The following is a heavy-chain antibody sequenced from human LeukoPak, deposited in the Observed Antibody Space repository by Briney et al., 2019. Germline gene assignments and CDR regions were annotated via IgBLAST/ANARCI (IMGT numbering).Heavy chain of an antibody. D-gene: IGHD3-10*01. CDR1: GYTFTGYY. J-gene: IGHJ4*02. V-gene: IGHV1-2*02. CDR3: ARDEQYYYGSGRYDY. CDR2: INPNSGGT. Sequence: ASVKVSCKASGYTFTGYYMHWVRQAPGQGLEWMGWINPNSGGTNYAQKFQGRVTMTRDTSISIAYMELSRLRSDDTAVYYCARDEQYYYGSGRYDYWGQGTLVTVSS.